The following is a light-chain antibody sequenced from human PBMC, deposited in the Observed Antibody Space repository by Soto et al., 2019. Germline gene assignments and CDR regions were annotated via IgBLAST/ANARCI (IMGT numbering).Light chain of an antibody. Sequence: IQMTPSPSSLSESVGDRFTITCRASQAFIYDISRYQHKPRKAPKLLIYTTFSLESGVSSRFSGRGSGTDFTHTFSRLQPEDRATSFYLHGYSYSRSVGQVTKV. CDR1: QAFIYD. CDR2: TTF. CDR3: LHGYSYSRS. J-gene: IGKJ1*01. V-gene: IGKV1-6*01.